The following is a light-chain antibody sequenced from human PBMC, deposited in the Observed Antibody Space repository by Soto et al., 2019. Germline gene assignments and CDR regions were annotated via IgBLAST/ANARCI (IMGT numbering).Light chain of an antibody. Sequence: QSALTQPASVSGSPGQSITISCTGTSSDVGGYIYVSWYQQSPGKAPKLIIYEVSNRPSGVSHRFSGSKSGNTASLTISGLQAEDEADYYCSSYTRSSTYVFGTGTKLTVL. CDR1: SSDVGGYIY. V-gene: IGLV2-14*01. CDR3: SSYTRSSTYV. CDR2: EVS. J-gene: IGLJ1*01.